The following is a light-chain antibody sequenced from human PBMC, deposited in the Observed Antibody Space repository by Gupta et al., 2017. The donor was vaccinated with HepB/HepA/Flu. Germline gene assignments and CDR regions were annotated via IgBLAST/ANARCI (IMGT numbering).Light chain of an antibody. Sequence: QSALTQPRSVSGSPGQSVTISCTGTNSDVGGYNYVSWYQQHPGKAPKLMIYDVTKRPSGVPDRFSGSKSANTASLTISGLQADDEADYYCCSFAGSSHWRFGGGTKLTVL. J-gene: IGLJ3*02. CDR3: CSFAGSSHWR. CDR2: DVT. V-gene: IGLV2-11*01. CDR1: NSDVGGYNY.